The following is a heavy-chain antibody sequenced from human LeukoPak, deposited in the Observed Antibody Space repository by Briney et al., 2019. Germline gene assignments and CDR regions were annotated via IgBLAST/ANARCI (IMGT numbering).Heavy chain of an antibody. CDR1: GGTFSSHA. J-gene: IGHJ6*03. CDR2: IIPIFGTA. CDR3: ARTWYHDFWSGIRGDYYYYMDV. V-gene: IGHV1-69*13. Sequence: SVKVSCKASGGTFSSHAISWVRQAPGQGLEWMGGIIPIFGTANYAQKFQGRVTITADESTSTAYMELSSLRSEDTAVYYCARTWYHDFWSGIRGDYYYYMDVWGKGTTVTVSS. D-gene: IGHD3-3*01.